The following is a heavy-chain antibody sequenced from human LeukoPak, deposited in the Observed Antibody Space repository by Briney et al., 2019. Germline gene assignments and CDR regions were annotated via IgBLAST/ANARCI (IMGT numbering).Heavy chain of an antibody. CDR1: GGSISSYY. V-gene: IGHV4-59*01. J-gene: IGHJ6*02. CDR3: AREPQYCSGGSCYYYGMDV. CDR2: IYYSGSI. D-gene: IGHD2-15*01. Sequence: SETLSLTCTVSGGSISSYYWSWIRQPPGKGLEWIGYIYYSGSINYNPSLKSRVTISVDTSKNQFSLRLSSVTAADTAVYYCAREPQYCSGGSCYYYGMDVWGQGTTVTVSS.